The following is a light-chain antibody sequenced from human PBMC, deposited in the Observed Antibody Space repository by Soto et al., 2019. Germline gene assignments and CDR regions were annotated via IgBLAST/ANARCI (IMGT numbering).Light chain of an antibody. Sequence: QSVLTQPASVSGSPGQSIAISCSGTNSDVGGYNYVSWCQHHPGKAPKLIIYEVSNRPSGVSNRFSGSKSGNTASLTISGLQAEDEADYYCSSYTTSTTWVFGGGTKLTVL. J-gene: IGLJ3*02. V-gene: IGLV2-14*01. CDR1: NSDVGGYNY. CDR3: SSYTTSTTWV. CDR2: EVS.